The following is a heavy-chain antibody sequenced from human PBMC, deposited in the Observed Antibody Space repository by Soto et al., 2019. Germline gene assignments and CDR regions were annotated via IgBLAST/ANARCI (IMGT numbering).Heavy chain of an antibody. Sequence: QLQLQESGPGLVKPSETLSLTCTVSGGSISSSSYYWGWIRQPPGKGLEWIGSIYYSGSTYYNPSLKSRVTISVDTSKNQFSLKLSSVTAADTAVYYCARHVKNGYGIDYWGQGTLVTVSS. CDR1: GGSISSSSYY. CDR3: ARHVKNGYGIDY. J-gene: IGHJ4*02. V-gene: IGHV4-39*01. CDR2: IYYSGST. D-gene: IGHD5-18*01.